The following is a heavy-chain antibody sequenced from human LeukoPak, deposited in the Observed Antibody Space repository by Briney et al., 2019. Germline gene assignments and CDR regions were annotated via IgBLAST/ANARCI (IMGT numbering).Heavy chain of an antibody. CDR2: IIPILGIA. V-gene: IGHV1-69*04. J-gene: IGHJ4*02. Sequence: ASVKVSCKASGGTFSSYAISWVRQAPGQGLEWMGRIIPILGIANYAQKFQGRVTITADKSTSTAYMELSSLRSEDTAVYYCARVGYSYGYGVWGQGTLVTVSS. D-gene: IGHD5-18*01. CDR3: ARVGYSYGYGV. CDR1: GGTFSSYA.